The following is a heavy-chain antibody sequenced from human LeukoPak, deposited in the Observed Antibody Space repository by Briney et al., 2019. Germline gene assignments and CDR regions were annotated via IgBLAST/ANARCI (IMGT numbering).Heavy chain of an antibody. CDR1: GFTFSSYW. V-gene: IGHV3-7*01. D-gene: IGHD3-22*01. J-gene: IGHJ6*03. Sequence: PGGSLRLSCAASGFTFSSYWMSWVRQAPGKGLEWVANIKQDGSEKYYVDSVKGRFTISRDNAKNSLYLQMNSLRAEDTAVYYCARGCYDSSGYYYYYYYYMDVWGKGTTVTISS. CDR3: ARGCYDSSGYYYYYYYYMDV. CDR2: IKQDGSEK.